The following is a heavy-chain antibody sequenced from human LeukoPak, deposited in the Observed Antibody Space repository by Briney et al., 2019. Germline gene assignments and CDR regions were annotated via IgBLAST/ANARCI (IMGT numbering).Heavy chain of an antibody. CDR1: GGSISSGAYY. D-gene: IGHD5-24*01. V-gene: IGHV4-31*03. CDR3: VRSDMATVFDY. CDR2: ISYSGST. J-gene: IGHJ4*02. Sequence: SETLSLTCTVSGGSISSGAYYWSWIRQHPGKGLEWIAYISYSGSTYYNPTLKTRLTISVDTSKNQFSLKLSSVTAADTAFYYCVRSDMATVFDYWGRGTLVTVSS.